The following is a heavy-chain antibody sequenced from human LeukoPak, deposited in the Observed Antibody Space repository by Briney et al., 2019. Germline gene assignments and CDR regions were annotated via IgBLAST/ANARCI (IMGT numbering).Heavy chain of an antibody. CDR3: GRALGSPLDY. CDR2: INSDGSST. D-gene: IGHD1-26*01. V-gene: IGHV3-74*01. CDR1: GFTFSSDW. J-gene: IGHJ4*02. Sequence: GGSLRLSCAASGFTFSSDWMHWVRQAPGKGLVWVSRINSDGSSTAYADSVKGRLTISRDNAKNTLYLEMNSLRAEDTAVYYCGRALGSPLDYWGQGILVTVSS.